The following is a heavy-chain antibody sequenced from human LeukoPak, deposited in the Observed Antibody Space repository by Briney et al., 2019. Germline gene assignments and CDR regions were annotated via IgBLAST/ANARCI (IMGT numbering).Heavy chain of an antibody. CDR1: GGSISSYY. J-gene: IGHJ6*03. D-gene: IGHD3-22*01. V-gene: IGHV4-59*01. CDR3: ARGLLGSSGYYYYYYYMDV. CDR2: IYYSGST. Sequence: SETLSLTCTVSGGSISSYYWSWIRQPPGKGLEWIGNIYYSGSTNYNPSLKSRVTISVDTSKNQFSLKLSSVTAADTAVYYCARGLLGSSGYYYYYYYMDVWGKGTTVTVSS.